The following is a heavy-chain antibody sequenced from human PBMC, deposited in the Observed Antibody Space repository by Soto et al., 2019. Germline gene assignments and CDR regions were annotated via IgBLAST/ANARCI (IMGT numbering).Heavy chain of an antibody. CDR3: ARARGTGYFDY. CDR2: ISYDGSNK. CDR1: GFTFSSYG. J-gene: IGHJ4*02. V-gene: IGHV3-30*03. Sequence: SLRLSCAASGFTFSSYGMHWVRQAPGKGLEWVAVISYDGSNKYYADSVKGRFTISRDNSKNTLYLQMNSLRAEDTAVYYCARARGTGYFDYWGQGTLVTVSS. D-gene: IGHD1-1*01.